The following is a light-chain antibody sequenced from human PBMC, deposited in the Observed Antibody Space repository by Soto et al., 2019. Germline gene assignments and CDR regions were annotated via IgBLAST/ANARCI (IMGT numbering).Light chain of an antibody. V-gene: IGKV3-20*01. J-gene: IGKJ1*01. CDR1: QSVSSSY. CDR3: QQYAKSPRT. CDR2: DAS. Sequence: EIVLTQSPGTLSLSPGERATLSCRASQSVSSSYLAWYQQKSGQPPRLLIFDASSRATGIPDRFSGSGSGTDFTLTIGRLEPEDFAVYYCQQYAKSPRTFGQGTKVEIK.